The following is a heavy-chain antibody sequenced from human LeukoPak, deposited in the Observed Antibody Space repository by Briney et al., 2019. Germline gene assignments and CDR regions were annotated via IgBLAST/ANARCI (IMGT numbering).Heavy chain of an antibody. CDR3: AKGRNEDGDAALNY. CDR1: GFTFSSYA. Sequence: GGSLRLSCAASGFTFSSYAMSWVRQAPGKGLEWVSSISGSGGNTFYADSVKGRFTISGDNSKNTLYLQMSSLRAEDTAAYHCAKGRNEDGDAALNYWGQGTLVTVSS. V-gene: IGHV3-23*01. J-gene: IGHJ4*02. D-gene: IGHD4-17*01. CDR2: ISGSGGNT.